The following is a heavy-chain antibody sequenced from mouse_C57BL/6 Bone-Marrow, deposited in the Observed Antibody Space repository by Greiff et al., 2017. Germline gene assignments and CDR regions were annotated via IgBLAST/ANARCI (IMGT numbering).Heavy chain of an antibody. J-gene: IGHJ2*01. CDR1: GYTFTDYN. CDR2: INPNNGGI. D-gene: IGHD2-3*01. V-gene: IGHV1-22*01. Sequence: EVQLVESGPELVKPGASVKMSCKASGYTFTDYNMHWVKQSHGKSLEWIGYINPNNGGISYNQKFKGKDTLTVNKSSSTAYMELRSLTSEDSTVYYCARFDSYYEDYFDYWGKGTTLTVSS. CDR3: ARFDSYYEDYFDY.